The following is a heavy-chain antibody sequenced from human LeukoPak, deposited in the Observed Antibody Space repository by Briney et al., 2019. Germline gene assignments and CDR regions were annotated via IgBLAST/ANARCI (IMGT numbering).Heavy chain of an antibody. V-gene: IGHV3-74*03. Sequence: GGSLRLSCAASGFTFSRYWMHWVRQAPGKGVVWVSRVNSDESSTTYADSVKGRFTISSDNAKNTLYLQMNSLGAEDTAAYYCARGNYYGMDVWGQGTTVIVSS. J-gene: IGHJ6*02. CDR2: VNSDESST. CDR1: GFTFSRYW. D-gene: IGHD3-10*01. CDR3: ARGNYYGMDV.